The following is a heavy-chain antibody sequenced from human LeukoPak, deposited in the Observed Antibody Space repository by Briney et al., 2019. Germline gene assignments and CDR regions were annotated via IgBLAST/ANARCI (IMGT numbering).Heavy chain of an antibody. V-gene: IGHV5-10-1*01. CDR1: GYSFTSYW. CDR2: IDPSDSYT. J-gene: IGHJ6*02. D-gene: IGHD2-15*01. Sequence: GESLQISCKGSGYSFTSYWISWVRQMPGKGLEWMGRIDPSDSYTNYSPSFQGHVTISADKSISTAYLQWSSLKASDTAMYYCAAPLQYCSGGSCYSGYYYYGMDVWGQGTTVTVSS. CDR3: AAPLQYCSGGSCYSGYYYYGMDV.